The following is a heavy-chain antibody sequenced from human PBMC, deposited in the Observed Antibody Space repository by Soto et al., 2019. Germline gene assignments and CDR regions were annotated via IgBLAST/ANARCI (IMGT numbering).Heavy chain of an antibody. CDR1: GFTFDDYT. CDR3: AKDKGTRDRFLEWENYYGMDV. J-gene: IGHJ6*02. V-gene: IGHV3-43*01. Sequence: GGSLRLSCAASGFTFDDYTMHWVRQAPGKGLEWVSLISWDGGSTYYADSVKGRFTISRDNSKNSLYLQMNSLRTEDTALYYCAKDKGTRDRFLEWENYYGMDVWGQGTTVTVSS. D-gene: IGHD3-3*01. CDR2: ISWDGGST.